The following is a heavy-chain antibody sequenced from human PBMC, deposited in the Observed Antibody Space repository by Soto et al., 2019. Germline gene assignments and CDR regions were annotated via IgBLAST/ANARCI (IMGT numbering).Heavy chain of an antibody. CDR1: GFTFISHG. CDR3: ATDSSGYYYITLDY. V-gene: IGHV3-30*03. J-gene: IGHJ4*02. D-gene: IGHD3-22*01. Sequence: GVPLRLSWAASGFTFISHGRHRVRPAPGKGLEWVAVISYDGSNKYYADSVKGRFTISRDNSKNTLYLQMNSLRAEDTAVYYCATDSSGYYYITLDYWGQGTLVTVSS. CDR2: ISYDGSNK.